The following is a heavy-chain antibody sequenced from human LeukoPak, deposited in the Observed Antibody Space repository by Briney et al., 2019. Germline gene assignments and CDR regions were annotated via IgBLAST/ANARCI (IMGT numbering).Heavy chain of an antibody. CDR3: AKVVTGYCSTTSCPFDS. D-gene: IGHD2-2*01. V-gene: IGHV3-30*02. Sequence: GGSLRLSCAASGFTFSTYGMDWVRQAPGKGLEWVAYIRYDGSNKNYADSVKGRFTISRDNSKNTLYLQMSSLRAEDTAVYYCAKVVTGYCSTTSCPFDSWGQGTLVTASS. CDR2: IRYDGSNK. J-gene: IGHJ4*02. CDR1: GFTFSTYG.